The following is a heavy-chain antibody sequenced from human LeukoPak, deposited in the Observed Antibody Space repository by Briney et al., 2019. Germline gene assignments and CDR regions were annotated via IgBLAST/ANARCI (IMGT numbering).Heavy chain of an antibody. V-gene: IGHV1-69*13. CDR3: ARSRAVTALDY. J-gene: IGHJ4*02. Sequence: ASVKVSCEASGGTFSSYAISWVRQAPGQGLEWMGGIIPIFGTANYAQKFQGRVTITADESTSTAYMELSSLRSEDTAVYYCARSRAVTALDYWGQGTLVTVSS. CDR1: GGTFSSYA. D-gene: IGHD2-21*02. CDR2: IIPIFGTA.